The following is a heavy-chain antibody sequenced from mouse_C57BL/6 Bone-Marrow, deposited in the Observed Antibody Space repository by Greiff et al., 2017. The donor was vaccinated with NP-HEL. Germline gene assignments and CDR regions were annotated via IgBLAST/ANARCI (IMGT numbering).Heavy chain of an antibody. J-gene: IGHJ3*01. V-gene: IGHV1-4*01. CDR1: GYTFTSYT. Sequence: VQLQQSGDELARPGASVKMSCKASGYTFTSYTMHWVKQRPGQGLEWIGYINPSSGYTKYNQKFKDKATLTADKSSSTAYMQLSSLTSEDSAVYYCASEVSLLLRSLFAYWGQGTLVTVSA. D-gene: IGHD1-1*01. CDR2: INPSSGYT. CDR3: ASEVSLLLRSLFAY.